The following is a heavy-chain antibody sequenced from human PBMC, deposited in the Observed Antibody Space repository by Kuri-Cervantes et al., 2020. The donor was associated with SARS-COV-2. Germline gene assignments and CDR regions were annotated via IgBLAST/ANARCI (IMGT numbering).Heavy chain of an antibody. V-gene: IGHV1-2*02. CDR2: INPNSGGT. D-gene: IGHD3-22*01. CDR1: GYTFTGYY. Sequence: ASVKVSCKASGYTFTGYYMHWVRQAPGQGLEWMGWINPNSGGTNYAQKFQGRVTMTRDTSISTAYMELSRLRSDDTAVYYCGASGYWKDWFDPWDQGTLVTVSS. J-gene: IGHJ5*02. CDR3: GASGYWKDWFDP.